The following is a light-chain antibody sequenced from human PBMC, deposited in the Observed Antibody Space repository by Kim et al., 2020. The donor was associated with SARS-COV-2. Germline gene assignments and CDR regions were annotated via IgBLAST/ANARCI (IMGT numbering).Light chain of an antibody. CDR1: QDISNY. CDR2: AAS. J-gene: IGKJ1*01. V-gene: IGKV1-27*01. CDR3: QKCDSAPWT. Sequence: SVGDRVTIACRASQDISNYLDWFQLKPGKAPKLLIYAASAFQPGVPSRFSGSGSGTDFTLTVTSLQPEDVATYYCQKCDSAPWTFGQGTKVEIK.